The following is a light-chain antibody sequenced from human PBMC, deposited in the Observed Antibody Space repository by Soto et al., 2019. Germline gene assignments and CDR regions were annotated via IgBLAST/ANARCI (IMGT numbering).Light chain of an antibody. CDR2: GAS. J-gene: IGKJ2*01. Sequence: EIVMTQSPATLSVSPGERATLSCRASQSVSSNLAWYQQKPGQAPRLLIYGASTRATGIPARFSGSGSGTEFTLTISRLQSEDFAVYYCQQYTNWPPYTFGQETKLDIK. V-gene: IGKV3-15*01. CDR3: QQYTNWPPYT. CDR1: QSVSSN.